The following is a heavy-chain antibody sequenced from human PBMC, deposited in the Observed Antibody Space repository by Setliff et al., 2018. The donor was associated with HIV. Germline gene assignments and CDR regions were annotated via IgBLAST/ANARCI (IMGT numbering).Heavy chain of an antibody. V-gene: IGHV3-23*01. Sequence: ASVKVSCVAAGFTFSNYAMSWVRQPPGKGLEWVSGISGSGSTTLYADSVKGRFTISRDNSKNTVYLQMNSLRAEDTALYYCAKVVSYLYGPRLAFDFWGQGTLVTVSS. D-gene: IGHD4-17*01. J-gene: IGHJ4*02. CDR2: ISGSGSTT. CDR1: GFTFSNYA. CDR3: AKVVSYLYGPRLAFDF.